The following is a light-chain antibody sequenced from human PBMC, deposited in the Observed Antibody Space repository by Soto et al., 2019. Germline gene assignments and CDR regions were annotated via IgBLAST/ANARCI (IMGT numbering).Light chain of an antibody. CDR1: RSNLGSNT. V-gene: IGLV1-44*01. CDR3: AAWDDSLNGGV. Sequence: QSVLTQPPSASGTPGQRVTISCSGSRSNLGSNTVNWYQQLPGTAPKLLIYNNNQRPSGVPDRFSGSRSGTSASLAISGLQSEDEADYHCAAWDDSLNGGVFGGGTKVTVL. J-gene: IGLJ3*02. CDR2: NNN.